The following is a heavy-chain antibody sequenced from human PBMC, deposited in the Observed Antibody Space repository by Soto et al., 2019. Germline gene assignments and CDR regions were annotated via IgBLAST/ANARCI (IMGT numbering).Heavy chain of an antibody. D-gene: IGHD3-22*01. Sequence: EVQLVESGGDLVQPGGSLRLSCAASGFTLSSYRMHWVRQAPGKGPVWVSRINSDGSSTSYADSVKGRFTISRDNAKNTLYLQLNSLRAEDTAVYYCTRDYFDNDSEDYWGQGTLVTVSS. V-gene: IGHV3-74*01. CDR3: TRDYFDNDSEDY. CDR1: GFTLSSYR. CDR2: INSDGSST. J-gene: IGHJ4*02.